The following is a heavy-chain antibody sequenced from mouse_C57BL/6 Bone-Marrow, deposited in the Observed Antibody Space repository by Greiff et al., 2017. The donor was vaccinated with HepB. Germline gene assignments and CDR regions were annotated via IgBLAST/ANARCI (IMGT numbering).Heavy chain of an antibody. V-gene: IGHV5-9-1*02. CDR3: TRDPYYSNYDY. D-gene: IGHD2-5*01. CDR1: GFTFSSYA. CDR2: IRGGGDYI. J-gene: IGHJ2*01. Sequence: EVHLVESGEGLVKPGGSLKLSCAASGFTFSSYAMSWVRQTPEKRLEWVAYIRGGGDYIYYSDTLKGRFTISRDNARNTLYLQMSSLKSEDTAIYYCTRDPYYSNYDYWDQGTTLTVSS.